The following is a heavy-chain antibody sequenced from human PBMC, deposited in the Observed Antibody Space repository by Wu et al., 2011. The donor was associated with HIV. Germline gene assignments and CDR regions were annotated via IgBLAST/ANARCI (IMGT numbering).Heavy chain of an antibody. V-gene: IGHV1-69*06. CDR3: ARDRGWEQTGDAFDI. D-gene: IGHD1-26*01. CDR2: IIPVFGTT. J-gene: IGHJ3*02. Sequence: EVKKPGSSVKVSCKASGGTFGSFAFSWVRQAPGQGPAWMGRIIPVFGTTNYAQKFQGRVTITADKSTSTAYMELSSLRSGDTAVYYCARDRGWEQTGDAFDIWGQGTMVTVSS. CDR1: GGTFGSFA.